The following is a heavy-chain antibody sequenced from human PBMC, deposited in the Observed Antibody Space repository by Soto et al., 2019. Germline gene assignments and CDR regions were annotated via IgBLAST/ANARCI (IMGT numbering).Heavy chain of an antibody. CDR2: ISGSGGST. D-gene: IGHD3-10*01. V-gene: IGHV3-23*01. CDR3: AKSLVGFGELFRWFDP. J-gene: IGHJ5*02. Sequence: GGSLRLSCAASGFTFSSYAMRWVRQAPGKGLEWVSAISGSGGSTYYADSVKGRFTISRDNSKNTLYLQMNSLRAEDTAVYYCAKSLVGFGELFRWFDPWGQGTLVTVSS. CDR1: GFTFSSYA.